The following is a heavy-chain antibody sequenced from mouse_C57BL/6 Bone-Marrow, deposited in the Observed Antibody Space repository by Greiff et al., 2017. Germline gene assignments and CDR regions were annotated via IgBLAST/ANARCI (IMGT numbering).Heavy chain of an antibody. CDR2: ISSGGSYT. CDR3: ARGGVVATNYFDY. CDR1: GFTFSSYG. J-gene: IGHJ2*01. V-gene: IGHV5-6*02. D-gene: IGHD1-1*01. Sequence: EVKLVESGGDLVKPGGSLKLSCAASGFTFSSYGMSWVRQTPDKRLEWVATISSGGSYTYYPDSVKGRFTISRDNAKNTLYLQMSSLKSEDTAMDYCARGGVVATNYFDYWGQGTTLTVSS.